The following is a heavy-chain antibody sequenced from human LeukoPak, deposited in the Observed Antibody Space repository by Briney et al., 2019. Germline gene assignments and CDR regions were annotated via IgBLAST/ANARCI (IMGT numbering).Heavy chain of an antibody. V-gene: IGHV4-34*01. D-gene: IGHD3-22*01. CDR2: INHSGST. CDR3: AAKVLVINYYFDY. Sequence: PSETLSLTCAVYGGSFSGYYWSWIRQPPGKGLEWIGEINHSGSTNYNPSLKSRVTISVDTSKNQFSLKLSSVTAADTAVYYCAAKVLVINYYFDYWGQGSLVTVSS. J-gene: IGHJ4*02. CDR1: GGSFSGYY.